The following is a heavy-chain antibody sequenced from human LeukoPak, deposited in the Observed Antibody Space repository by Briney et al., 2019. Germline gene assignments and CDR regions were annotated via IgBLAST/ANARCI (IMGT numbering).Heavy chain of an antibody. V-gene: IGHV4-38-2*02. CDR1: GYSISSGYY. J-gene: IGHJ3*02. Sequence: SETLSLTCTVSGYSISSGYYWGWIRQPPGKGLEWIGSIYHSGSASCNPSLKSRVTISVDTSKNQFSLKLSSVTAADTAVYYCARGGDAIRFLEWLSPLDAFDIWGQGTMVTVSS. CDR2: IYHSGSA. CDR3: ARGGDAIRFLEWLSPLDAFDI. D-gene: IGHD3-3*01.